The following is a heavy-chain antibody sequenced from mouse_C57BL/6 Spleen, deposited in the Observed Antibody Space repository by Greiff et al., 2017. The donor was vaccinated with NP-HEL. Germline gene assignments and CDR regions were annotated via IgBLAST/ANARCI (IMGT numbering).Heavy chain of an antibody. CDR1: GYAFSSYW. Sequence: QVQLQQSGAELVKPGASVKISCKASGYAFSSYWMNWVKQRPGKGLEWIGQIYPGDGDTSYNGKFKGKATLTADKSSSTAYMQLSSLTSEDSAVYFCARWGTTVSFDYWGQGTTLTVSS. D-gene: IGHD1-1*01. CDR2: IYPGDGDT. CDR3: ARWGTTVSFDY. J-gene: IGHJ2*01. V-gene: IGHV1-80*01.